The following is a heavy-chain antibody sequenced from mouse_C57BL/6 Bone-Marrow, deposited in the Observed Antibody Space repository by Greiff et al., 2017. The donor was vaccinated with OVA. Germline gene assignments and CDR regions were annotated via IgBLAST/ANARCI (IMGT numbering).Heavy chain of an antibody. Sequence: LVESGAELARPGASVKLSCKASGYTFTSYGISWVKQRTGQGLEWIGEIYPRSGNTYYNEKFKGKATLTADKSSSTAYMELRSLTSEDSAVYFCARDYYGSIPYAMDYWGQGTSVTVSS. CDR3: ARDYYGSIPYAMDY. J-gene: IGHJ4*01. V-gene: IGHV1-81*01. CDR1: GYTFTSYG. CDR2: IYPRSGNT. D-gene: IGHD1-1*01.